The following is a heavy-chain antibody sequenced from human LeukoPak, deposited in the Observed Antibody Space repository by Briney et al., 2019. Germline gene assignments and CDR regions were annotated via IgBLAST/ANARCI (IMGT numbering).Heavy chain of an antibody. Sequence: SETLSLTCAVNGESLRGHYWSWIRQPPGKGLEWIGYIYYSGSTNYNPSLKSRVTISVDTSKNQFSLKLSSVIAADTAIYYCARDLGYCPTTGCYQSRFDPWGQGTLVTVSS. CDR3: ARDLGYCPTTGCYQSRFDP. CDR2: IYYSGST. CDR1: GESLRGHY. D-gene: IGHD2-2*01. J-gene: IGHJ5*02. V-gene: IGHV4-59*11.